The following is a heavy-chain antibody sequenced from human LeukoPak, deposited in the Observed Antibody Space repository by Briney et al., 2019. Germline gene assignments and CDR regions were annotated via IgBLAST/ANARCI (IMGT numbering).Heavy chain of an antibody. V-gene: IGHV3-30-3*01. CDR1: GFTFSSYA. J-gene: IGHJ3*02. CDR2: ISYDGSNK. CDR3: ARGGSGWYRGLGAFDI. D-gene: IGHD6-19*01. Sequence: GGSLRLSCAASGFTFSSYAMHWVRQAPGKGLEWVAVISYDGSNKYYADSVKGRFTISRDNSKNTLYLQMNSLRAEDTAVYYCARGGSGWYRGLGAFDIWGQGTMVTVSS.